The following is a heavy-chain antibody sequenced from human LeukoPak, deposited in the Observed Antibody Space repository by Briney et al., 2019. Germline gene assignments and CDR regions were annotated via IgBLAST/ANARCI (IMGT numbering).Heavy chain of an antibody. CDR2: ISADGTRK. D-gene: IGHD3-3*01. CDR1: GFTFSESA. CDR3: AKEVPTHTIFGVLKTQD. J-gene: IGHJ4*02. Sequence: GGPLRLSCAASGFTFSESAMHWVRQAPGKGLEWVSLISADGTRKHYGDSVKGRFTISRDNSRNSLSLQMKSLRTDDTAIYYCAKEVPTHTIFGVLKTQDWGQGTLVTVSS. V-gene: IGHV3-43*02.